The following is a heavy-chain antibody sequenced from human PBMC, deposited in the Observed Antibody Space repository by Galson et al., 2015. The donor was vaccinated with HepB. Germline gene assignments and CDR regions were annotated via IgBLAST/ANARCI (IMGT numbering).Heavy chain of an antibody. D-gene: IGHD6-13*01. CDR3: ARGSSSWYRSLDY. CDR2: IYSGGST. J-gene: IGHJ4*02. Sequence: SLRLSCAASGFTVSSNYMSWVRQAPGEGLEWGSVIYSGGSTYYADSVKARFTISRDNSKNTLYLQMNSLRAEDTAVYYCARGSSSWYRSLDYWGQGTLVTVSS. V-gene: IGHV3-66*01. CDR1: GFTVSSNY.